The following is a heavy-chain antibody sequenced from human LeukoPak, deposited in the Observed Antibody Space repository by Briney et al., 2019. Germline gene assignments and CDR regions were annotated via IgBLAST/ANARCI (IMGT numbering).Heavy chain of an antibody. CDR3: ARNTSGSIDY. D-gene: IGHD1-26*01. V-gene: IGHV3-21*01. J-gene: IGHJ4*02. CDR2: ISSSSSYI. Sequence: GGSLRLSCAASGFTFSSYSMNWVRQAPGKGLEWVSSISSSSSYIYYADSVKSRFTISRDNAKNSLYLQMNSLRVEDTAVYYCARNTSGSIDYWGQGTLVTVSS. CDR1: GFTFSSYS.